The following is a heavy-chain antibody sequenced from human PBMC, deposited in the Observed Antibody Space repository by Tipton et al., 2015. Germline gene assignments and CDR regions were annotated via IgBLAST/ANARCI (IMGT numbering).Heavy chain of an antibody. J-gene: IGHJ4*02. CDR3: ATGYYGDYPFDY. CDR1: GFTVSNNY. CDR2: VYSGGSS. V-gene: IGHV3-53*05. Sequence: SLRLSCAASGFTVSNNYMTWVRQAPGKGLEWLSVVYSGGSSDYADSVKGRFTISRDNAKNSLYLQMNGLRAEDTALYYCATGYYGDYPFDYWGQGTLVTVSS. D-gene: IGHD4-17*01.